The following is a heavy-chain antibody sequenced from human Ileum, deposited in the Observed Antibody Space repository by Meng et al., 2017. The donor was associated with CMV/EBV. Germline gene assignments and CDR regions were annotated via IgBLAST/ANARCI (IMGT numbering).Heavy chain of an antibody. V-gene: IGHV3-7*01. Sequence: GGPLRPSCEGPGITLSNYRMTWVRQAPGKGLEGVATVTHDGSQTYYVDSVKGRFTVSRDNLKNSLYLQMTSLRVEDTAVYYCASLEVAPDWGQGTLVTVSS. CDR1: GITLSNYR. J-gene: IGHJ4*02. CDR2: VTHDGSQT. CDR3: ASLEVAPD. D-gene: IGHD5-12*01.